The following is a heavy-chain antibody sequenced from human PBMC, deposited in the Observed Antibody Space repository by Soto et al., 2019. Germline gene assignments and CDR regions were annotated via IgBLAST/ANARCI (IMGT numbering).Heavy chain of an antibody. Sequence: PGGSLRLSCAASGVTFSDSYMSWIRQAPGKGLEWVSYISSSGSTIYYADSVKGRFTISRGNAKNSLYLQMNSLRAEDTAVYYCARGRAQLASVGYYYMDVWGKGTTVTVSS. V-gene: IGHV3-11*01. CDR3: ARGRAQLASVGYYYMDV. J-gene: IGHJ6*03. CDR2: ISSSGSTI. CDR1: GVTFSDSY. D-gene: IGHD6-13*01.